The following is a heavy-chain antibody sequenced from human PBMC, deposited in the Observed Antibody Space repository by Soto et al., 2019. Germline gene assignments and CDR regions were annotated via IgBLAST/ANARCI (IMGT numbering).Heavy chain of an antibody. V-gene: IGHV3-7*01. Sequence: EVQLVESGGGLVQPGGSLRLSCAASGFTFSSYWMSWVRQAPGKGLEWVANIKQDGSENYYVDSVKGRFTISRDNAMSSRYLQMHSLRAEDTAVYYWAVDQGCSSTSCYWFVTDDYYMDVWGKGTTVTVSS. CDR3: AVDQGCSSTSCYWFVTDDYYMDV. CDR1: GFTFSSYW. D-gene: IGHD2-2*01. CDR2: IKQDGSEN. J-gene: IGHJ6*03.